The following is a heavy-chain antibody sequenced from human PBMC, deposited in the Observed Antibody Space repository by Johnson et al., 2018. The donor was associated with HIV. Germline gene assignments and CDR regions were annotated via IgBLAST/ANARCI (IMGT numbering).Heavy chain of an antibody. D-gene: IGHD6-13*01. J-gene: IGHJ3*02. V-gene: IGHV3-66*02. CDR1: AFTVSSNH. Sequence: VQLMESGGGLVQPGGSLRLSCAASAFTVSSNHMTWVRQAPGKGLEWVSVIHSGGSTNYADSVKGRFTISRDNSKNTLYLQMNSLRAEDTAVYYCATALGYDAFDIWGQGTMVTVSS. CDR3: ATALGYDAFDI. CDR2: IHSGGST.